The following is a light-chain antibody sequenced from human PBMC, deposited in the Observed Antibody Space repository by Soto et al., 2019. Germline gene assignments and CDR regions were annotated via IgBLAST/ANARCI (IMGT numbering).Light chain of an antibody. J-gene: IGLJ3*02. Sequence: QSALTQPASVSGAPGQSITISCTGTSSDVGGYNYVSWYQQHPGKAPKLMIYEVSNRPSGVSNRFSGSKSGNTASLTISGLQAEDEADYYCSSYPSSSTLGVFGGGTKLPVL. CDR1: SSDVGGYNY. CDR3: SSYPSSSTLGV. V-gene: IGLV2-14*01. CDR2: EVS.